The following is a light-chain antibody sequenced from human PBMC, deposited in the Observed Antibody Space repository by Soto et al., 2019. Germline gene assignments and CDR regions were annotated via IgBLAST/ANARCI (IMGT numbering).Light chain of an antibody. J-gene: IGKJ1*01. CDR2: GAS. CDR1: QSVSSSY. V-gene: IGKV3-20*01. Sequence: IVLTQSPGTLSLSPGERATLSCRASQSVSSSYLAWYQQKPGQAPRLLIYGASNRATGIPDRFSGSGSGTDFTLTISRLEPEDFAVYSCQQYGSSPTFGQGTKVDIK. CDR3: QQYGSSPT.